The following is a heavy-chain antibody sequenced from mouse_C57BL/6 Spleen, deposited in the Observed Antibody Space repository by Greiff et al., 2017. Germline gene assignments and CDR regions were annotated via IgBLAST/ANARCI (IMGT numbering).Heavy chain of an antibody. Sequence: EVQLQESGPGLVKPSQSLSLTCSVTGYSITSGYYWNWIRQFPGNKLEWMSYISYDGSNNYNPSLKNRISITRDTSKNQFFLQLNSVTTEDTATYDCARESYYYGRRYFDYWGQGTTLTVSS. D-gene: IGHD1-1*01. CDR3: ARESYYYGRRYFDY. V-gene: IGHV3-6*01. CDR1: GYSITSGYY. CDR2: ISYDGSN. J-gene: IGHJ2*01.